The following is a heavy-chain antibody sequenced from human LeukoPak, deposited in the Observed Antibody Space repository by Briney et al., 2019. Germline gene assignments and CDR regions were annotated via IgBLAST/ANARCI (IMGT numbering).Heavy chain of an antibody. CDR1: GFTFSSYW. D-gene: IGHD3-3*01. Sequence: PGGSLRLSCAASGFTFSSYWMSWVRQAPGKGLEWVANTKQDGSEKYYVDSVKGRFTISRDNAKNSLYLQMNSLRAEDAAVYYCARTYQYYDFWSGYYDCYLDYWGQGTLVTVSS. CDR3: ARTYQYYDFWSGYYDCYLDY. J-gene: IGHJ4*02. CDR2: TKQDGSEK. V-gene: IGHV3-7*01.